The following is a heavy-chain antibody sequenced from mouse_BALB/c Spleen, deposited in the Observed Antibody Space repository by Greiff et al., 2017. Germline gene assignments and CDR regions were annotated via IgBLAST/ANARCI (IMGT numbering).Heavy chain of an antibody. CDR2: ISSGGST. Sequence: EVNVVESGGGLVKPGGSLKLSCAASGFTFSSYGMSWVRQTPDKRLEWVASISSGGSTYYPDSVKGRFTISRDNARNILYLQMSSLRSEDTAMYYCASLITTVWYFDVWGAGTTVTVSS. CDR3: ASLITTVWYFDV. D-gene: IGHD1-2*01. V-gene: IGHV5-6-5*01. CDR1: GFTFSSYG. J-gene: IGHJ1*01.